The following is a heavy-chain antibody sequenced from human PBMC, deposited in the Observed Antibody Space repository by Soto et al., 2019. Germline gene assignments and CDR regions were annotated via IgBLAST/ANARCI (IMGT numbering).Heavy chain of an antibody. V-gene: IGHV5-51*01. D-gene: IGHD3-10*01. CDR3: ARQGITMVRSKLDYYYYYGMDV. CDR1: GYSFTSYW. J-gene: IGHJ6*02. CDR2: IYPGDSDT. Sequence: PGESLKISCKGSGYSFTSYWIGWVRQMPGKGLEWMGIIYPGDSDTRYSPSFQGQVTISADKSISTAYLQWSSLKASDTAMYYCARQGITMVRSKLDYYYYYGMDVWGQGTTVTVSS.